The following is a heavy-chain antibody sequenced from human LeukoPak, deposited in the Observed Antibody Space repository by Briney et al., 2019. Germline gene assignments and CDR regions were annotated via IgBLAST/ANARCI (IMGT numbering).Heavy chain of an antibody. CDR2: LHHSRST. J-gene: IGHJ4*02. D-gene: IGHD3-10*01. CDR1: GGSISSSSYY. V-gene: IGHV4-61*05. CDR3: VRNNYYGSGEIDY. Sequence: SETLSLTCTVSGGSISSSSYYWGWIRQSPGKGLEWIGWLHHSRSTNYNPSLKSRVTISVDTSKNQFSLKLNSVTAADTAMYYCVRNNYYGSGEIDYWGQGTLVTVSS.